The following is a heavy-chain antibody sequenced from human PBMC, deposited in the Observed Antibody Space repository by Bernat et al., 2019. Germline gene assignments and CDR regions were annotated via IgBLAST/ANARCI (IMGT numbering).Heavy chain of an antibody. V-gene: IGHV3-9*01. CDR3: AKGFHPHIAAANLD. D-gene: IGHD6-13*01. CDR2: ISWNSGSI. Sequence: EVQLVESGGGVVQPGRSLRLSCAASGFTFDDYAMHWVRQAPGKGLEWVSGISWNSGSISYADSVKGRFTISRDNAKNSLYLQMNSLRAEDTALYYCAKGFHPHIAAANLDWGQGTLVTVSS. CDR1: GFTFDDYA. J-gene: IGHJ4*02.